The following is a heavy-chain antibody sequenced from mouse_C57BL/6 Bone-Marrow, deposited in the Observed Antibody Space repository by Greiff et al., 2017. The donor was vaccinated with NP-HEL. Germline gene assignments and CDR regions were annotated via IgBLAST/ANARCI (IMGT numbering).Heavy chain of an antibody. D-gene: IGHD4-1*01. CDR1: GYTFTSYW. Sequence: QVHVKQPGAELVKPGASVKLSCKASGYTFTSYWMHWVKQRPGQGLEWIGMIHPNSGSTNYNEKFKSKATLTVDKSSSTAYMQLSSLTSEDSAVYYCAKLGRRYFDYWGQGTTLTVSS. J-gene: IGHJ2*01. V-gene: IGHV1-64*01. CDR3: AKLGRRYFDY. CDR2: IHPNSGST.